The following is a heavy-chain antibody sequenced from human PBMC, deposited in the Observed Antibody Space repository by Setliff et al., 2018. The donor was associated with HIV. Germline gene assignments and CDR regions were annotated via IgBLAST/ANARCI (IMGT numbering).Heavy chain of an antibody. D-gene: IGHD6-13*01. Sequence: PGGSLRLSCTASGFTFSDHSMTWIRQAPEKGLEWVSYITAGGGSTFYADSVKGRFTISRDNSKNTLYLQMNSLRAEDTAVYYCAKDRSRWYSTYDAFDIWGQGTMVTVSS. CDR2: ITAGGGST. V-gene: IGHV3-11*04. J-gene: IGHJ3*02. CDR3: AKDRSRWYSTYDAFDI. CDR1: GFTFSDHS.